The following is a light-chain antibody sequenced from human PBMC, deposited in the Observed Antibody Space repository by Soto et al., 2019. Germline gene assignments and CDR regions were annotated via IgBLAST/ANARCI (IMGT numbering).Light chain of an antibody. Sequence: QSALTQPASVSGSPGQSITISCTGTSSDVGGYNYVSWYQHHPGKAPKLMIFDVSNRPSGVSNRFSGSKSGNTASLTISGLQAEDEADYYCSSYTASSTYVFGTGNKLTGL. J-gene: IGLJ1*01. V-gene: IGLV2-14*03. CDR1: SSDVGGYNY. CDR3: SSYTASSTYV. CDR2: DVS.